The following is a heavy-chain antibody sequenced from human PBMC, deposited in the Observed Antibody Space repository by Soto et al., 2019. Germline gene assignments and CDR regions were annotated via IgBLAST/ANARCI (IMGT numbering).Heavy chain of an antibody. V-gene: IGHV5-51*01. CDR1: GYSFTHYW. D-gene: IGHD3-16*01. CDR3: ARLLRLVDY. J-gene: IGHJ4*02. Sequence: GESLKISCEASGYSFTHYWVAWVRQMPGKGLEWMGIIFPDDSDTRYSPSFQGQVTISADKSINTAFLQWNSLKASDTAMYYCARLLRLVDYWGQGSLVAVSS. CDR2: IFPDDSDT.